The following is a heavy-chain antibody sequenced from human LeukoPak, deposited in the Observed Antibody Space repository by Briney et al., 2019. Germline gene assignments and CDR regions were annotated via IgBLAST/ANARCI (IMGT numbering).Heavy chain of an antibody. V-gene: IGHV4-34*01. D-gene: IGHD5-24*01. CDR1: GGSFSGYY. CDR3: ARRSLRWLQSDAFDI. CDR2: INHSGST. Sequence: LSLTCVVYGGSFSGYYWSWIRQPPGKGLEWIGEINHSGSTNYNPPLKSRVTISVDTSKNQFSLKLTSVTAADTAVYYCARRSLRWLQSDAFDIWGQGTMVTVSS. J-gene: IGHJ3*02.